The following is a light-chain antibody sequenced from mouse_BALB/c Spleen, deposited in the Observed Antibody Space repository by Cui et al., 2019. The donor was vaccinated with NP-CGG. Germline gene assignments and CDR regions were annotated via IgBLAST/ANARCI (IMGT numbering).Light chain of an antibody. CDR2: SAS. CDR1: QNVGTN. Sequence: DIVMTQSQKFMSTSVGDRVSVTCKASQNVGTNVAWYQQKPGQSPKALIYSASYRYSGVPDRFTGSGSGTDLTLTISNVQSEDLAEYFCQQYNSYPLTFGGGTKLEIK. J-gene: IGKJ1*01. V-gene: IGKV6-15*01. CDR3: QQYNSYPLT.